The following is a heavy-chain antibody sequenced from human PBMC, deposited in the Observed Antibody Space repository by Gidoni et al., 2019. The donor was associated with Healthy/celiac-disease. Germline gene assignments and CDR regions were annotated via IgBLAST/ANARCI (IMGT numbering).Heavy chain of an antibody. J-gene: IGHJ4*02. Sequence: QVQLVESGGGVVQPGRSLRLSCAASGFTFSSYGMHWVRQAPGKGLEWVAVIWYDGSNKYYADSVKGRFTISRDNSKNTLYLQMNSLRAEDTAVYYCARDYSGGATGRFDYWGQGTLVTVSS. CDR2: IWYDGSNK. V-gene: IGHV3-33*01. D-gene: IGHD3-16*01. CDR1: GFTFSSYG. CDR3: ARDYSGGATGRFDY.